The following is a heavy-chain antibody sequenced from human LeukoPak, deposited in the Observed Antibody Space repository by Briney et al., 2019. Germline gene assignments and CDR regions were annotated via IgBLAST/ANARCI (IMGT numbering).Heavy chain of an antibody. J-gene: IGHJ6*03. CDR3: AKPGGGFYMDV. D-gene: IGHD3-16*01. CDR1: GFTFSSYE. Sequence: GGSLRLSCAASGFTFSSYEMNWVRQAPGKGLEWVSTIVGSGGSTYYADSVKGRFTISRDNSKNTLYLQMNSLRAEDTAVYYCAKPGGGFYMDVWGKGTTVTVSS. CDR2: IVGSGGST. V-gene: IGHV3-23*01.